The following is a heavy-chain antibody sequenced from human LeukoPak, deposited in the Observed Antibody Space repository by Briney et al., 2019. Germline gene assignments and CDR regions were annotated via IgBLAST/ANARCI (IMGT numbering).Heavy chain of an antibody. CDR1: GGSISSGGYS. J-gene: IGHJ2*01. CDR2: IYYSGST. D-gene: IGHD3-22*01. Sequence: SETLSLTCTVSGGSISSGGYSWSWIRQHPGKGLEWTAYIYYSGSTYYNPSLKSRVAISVDTSKNQFSLKLSSVTAADTAVYYCARLRYYYDSSGYRHWYFDLWGSGTLVTVSS. V-gene: IGHV4-31*03. CDR3: ARLRYYYDSSGYRHWYFDL.